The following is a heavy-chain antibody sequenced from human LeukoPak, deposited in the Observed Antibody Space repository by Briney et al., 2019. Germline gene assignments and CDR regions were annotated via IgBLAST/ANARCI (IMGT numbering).Heavy chain of an antibody. Sequence: SETLSLTCAVYGGSFSGYYWSWIRQPPGKGLEWIGEINHSGSTNYNPSLKSRVTISVDTSKNQFSLKLSSVTAADTAVYYCARDPSPYGGDYNWFDPWGQGTLVTVSS. D-gene: IGHD4-23*01. V-gene: IGHV4-34*01. CDR1: GGSFSGYY. CDR3: ARDPSPYGGDYNWFDP. J-gene: IGHJ5*02. CDR2: INHSGST.